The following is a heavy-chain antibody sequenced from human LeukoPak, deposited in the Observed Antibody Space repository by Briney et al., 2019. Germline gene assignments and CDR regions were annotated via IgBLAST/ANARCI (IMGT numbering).Heavy chain of an antibody. V-gene: IGHV3-30*02. CDR1: GFTFSSYS. D-gene: IGHD3-10*01. CDR2: IRYDGSNK. Sequence: GGSLRLSCAASGFTFSSYSMNWVRQAPGKGLEWVAFIRYDGSNKYYADSVKGRFTISRDNSKNTLYLQMNSLRAEDTAVYYCAKGDDGSGSYPDYWGQGTLVTVSS. CDR3: AKGDDGSGSYPDY. J-gene: IGHJ4*02.